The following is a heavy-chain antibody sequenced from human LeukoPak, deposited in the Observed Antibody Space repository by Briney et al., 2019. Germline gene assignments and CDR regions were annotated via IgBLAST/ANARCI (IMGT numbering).Heavy chain of an antibody. CDR3: ARIGYDEITGYSHFEN. CDR2: VDWDDDK. Sequence: SGPALVKPTQTHTLTCTFSGFSLTTNKMCVSWIRQPPGKALEWLARVDWDDDKYYSTSLKTRLTISKDSSKNQVVLTMTNMDPVDTATYYCARIGYDEITGYSHFENWGHGTVITVSS. D-gene: IGHD3-22*01. J-gene: IGHJ4*01. V-gene: IGHV2-70*11. CDR1: GFSLTTNKMC.